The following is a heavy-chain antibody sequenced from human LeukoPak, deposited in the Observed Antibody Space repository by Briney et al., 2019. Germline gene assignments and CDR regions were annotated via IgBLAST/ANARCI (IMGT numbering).Heavy chain of an antibody. CDR2: IYTSGST. CDR1: GGSISSGSYY. CDR3: ARGLSSSFDY. D-gene: IGHD6-6*01. Sequence: SQTLSLTCTVSGGSISSGSYYWSWIRQPAGKGLEWIGRIYTSGSTHYNPSLKSRVTISVDTSKNQFSLKLSSVTAADTAVYYCARGLSSSFDYWGQGTLVTVSS. J-gene: IGHJ4*02. V-gene: IGHV4-61*02.